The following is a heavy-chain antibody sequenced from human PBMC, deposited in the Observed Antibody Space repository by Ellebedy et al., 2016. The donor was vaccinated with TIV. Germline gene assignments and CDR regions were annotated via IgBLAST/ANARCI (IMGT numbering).Heavy chain of an antibody. V-gene: IGHV4-34*01. CDR2: INHSGST. D-gene: IGHD4-17*01. CDR3: ARDQIDYGDYPHTYEDY. J-gene: IGHJ4*02. Sequence: SETLSLXXAVYGGSFSGYYWSWIRQPPGKGLEWIGEINHSGSTNYNPSLKSRVTISVDTSKNQLSLKLSSVTAADTAVYYCARDQIDYGDYPHTYEDYWGQGTLVTVSS. CDR1: GGSFSGYY.